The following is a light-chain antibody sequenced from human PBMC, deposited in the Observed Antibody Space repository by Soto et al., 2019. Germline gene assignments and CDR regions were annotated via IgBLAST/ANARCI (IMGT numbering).Light chain of an antibody. CDR2: KAS. Sequence: DIQMTQSPSTLSASVGDRVTITCRASQSFSSWLAWYQQKPGKAPKLLIYKASSLESGVPSRFSGGGSGTDFTLTISSLQPEDVATYYCQKYDNAPLTFGGGTKVDI. J-gene: IGKJ4*01. V-gene: IGKV1-5*03. CDR3: QKYDNAPLT. CDR1: QSFSSW.